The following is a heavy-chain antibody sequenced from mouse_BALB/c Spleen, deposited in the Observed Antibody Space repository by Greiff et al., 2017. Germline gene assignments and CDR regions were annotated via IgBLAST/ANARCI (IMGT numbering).Heavy chain of an antibody. J-gene: IGHJ4*01. D-gene: IGHD1-1*01. CDR2: IYPGDGDT. CDR3: APGSSYSYYYAMDY. CDR1: GYAFSSYW. V-gene: IGHV1-80*01. Sequence: VQVVESGAELVRPGSSVKISCKASGYAFSSYWMNWVKQRPGQGLEWIGQIYPGDGDTNYNGKFKGKATLTADKSSSTAYMQLSSLTSEDSAVYFCAPGSSYSYYYAMDYWGQGTSVTVSS.